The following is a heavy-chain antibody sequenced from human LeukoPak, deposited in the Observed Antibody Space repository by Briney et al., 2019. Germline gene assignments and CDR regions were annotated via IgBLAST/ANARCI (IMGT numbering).Heavy chain of an antibody. Sequence: GGSLRLSCAASGFTFSSYAMSWVRQAPGKGLEWVSAISGSGGSTYYADSVKGRFTISRDNSKNTLYLQLNSLRAEDTAVYYCAKNGMWEGWFDPWGQGTLVTVSS. CDR3: AKNGMWEGWFDP. CDR1: GFTFSSYA. J-gene: IGHJ5*02. V-gene: IGHV3-23*01. CDR2: ISGSGGST. D-gene: IGHD1-26*01.